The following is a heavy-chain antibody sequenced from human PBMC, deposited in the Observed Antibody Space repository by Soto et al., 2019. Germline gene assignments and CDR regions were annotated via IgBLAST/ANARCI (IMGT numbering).Heavy chain of an antibody. Sequence: RLEWMGWINAGNGNTKYSQKFQGRVTITRDTSASTAYMELSSLRSEDTFVYYCTRTSQEAPRPLHYCGQGILVSV. CDR3: TRTSQEAPRPLHY. V-gene: IGHV1-3*01. CDR2: INAGNGNT. J-gene: IGHJ4*02.